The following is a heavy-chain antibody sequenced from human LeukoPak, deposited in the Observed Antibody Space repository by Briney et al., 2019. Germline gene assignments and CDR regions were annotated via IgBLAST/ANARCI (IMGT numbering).Heavy chain of an antibody. J-gene: IGHJ5*02. V-gene: IGHV1-69*05. D-gene: IGHD6-19*01. CDR1: GGTFSSYA. CDR3: ARDRTAVAGYWFDP. CDR2: ITPIFGTA. Sequence: SVKVSCKASGGTFSSYAISWVRQAPGQGLEWMGRITPIFGTANYAQKFQGRVTITTDESTSTAYMELSSLRSEDTAVYYCARDRTAVAGYWFDPWGQGTLVTVSS.